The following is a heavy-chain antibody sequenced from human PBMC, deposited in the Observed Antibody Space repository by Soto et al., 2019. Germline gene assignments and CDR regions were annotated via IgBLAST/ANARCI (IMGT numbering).Heavy chain of an antibody. CDR2: IFSGGST. V-gene: IGHV4-4*07. CDR3: ARGPGGFGDFSLDY. CDR1: GDSINTYY. D-gene: IGHD3-10*01. Sequence: SETLSLTCTVSGDSINTYYWSWIRQPAGKGLEWIGRIFSGGSTNYNPSLKSRVTMSIDTSKNQFSLKLTSLAAADTAVYYCARGPGGFGDFSLDYWGQGTLVTVSS. J-gene: IGHJ4*02.